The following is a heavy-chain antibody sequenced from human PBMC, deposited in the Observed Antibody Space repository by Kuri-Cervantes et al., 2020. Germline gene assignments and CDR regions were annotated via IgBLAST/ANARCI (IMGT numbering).Heavy chain of an antibody. V-gene: IGHV3-21*04. J-gene: IGHJ5*02. CDR1: GFTFTNAW. CDR3: AKDRYSYGRGWFDP. Sequence: GGSLRLSCAASGFTFTNAWLGWVRQAPGKGLEWVSSISSSSSYIYYADSVKGRFTISRDNAKNSLYLQMNSPRAEDTAVYYCAKDRYSYGRGWFDPWGQGTLVTVSS. D-gene: IGHD5-18*01. CDR2: ISSSSSYI.